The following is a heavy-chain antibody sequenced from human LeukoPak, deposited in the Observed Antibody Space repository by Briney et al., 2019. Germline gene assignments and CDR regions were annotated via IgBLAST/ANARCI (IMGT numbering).Heavy chain of an antibody. D-gene: IGHD5-18*01. CDR2: INPSGGST. Sequence: ASVKVSCKASGYAFISYYMHWVRQAPGQGLEWMGIINPSGGSTTYAQKFQGRVTITADKSTSTAYMELSSLRSEDTAVYYCARGPYSYGNFDPWGQGTLVTVSS. CDR1: GYAFISYY. V-gene: IGHV1-46*01. J-gene: IGHJ5*02. CDR3: ARGPYSYGNFDP.